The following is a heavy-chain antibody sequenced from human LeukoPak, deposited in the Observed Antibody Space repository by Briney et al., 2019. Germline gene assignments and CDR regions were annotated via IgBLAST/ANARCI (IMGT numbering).Heavy chain of an antibody. CDR2: MNPNSGNT. CDR3: ARSGDGGYCSSTSCRTLDY. D-gene: IGHD2-2*01. V-gene: IGHV1-8*01. CDR1: GYTFTSYD. J-gene: IGHJ4*02. Sequence: ASVKVSCKASGYTFTSYDINWVRQATGQGLEWMGWMNPNSGNTGYAQKFQGGVTVTRNTSISTAYMELSSLRSEDTAVYYCARSGDGGYCSSTSCRTLDYWGQGTLVTVSS.